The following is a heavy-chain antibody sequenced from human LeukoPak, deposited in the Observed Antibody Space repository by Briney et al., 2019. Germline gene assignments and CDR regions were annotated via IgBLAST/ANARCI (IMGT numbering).Heavy chain of an antibody. CDR2: IYPGDSDT. CDR3: ARLESGSGWTRYYYYGMDV. D-gene: IGHD6-19*01. CDR1: GYSSTSYW. J-gene: IGHJ6*02. V-gene: IGHV5-51*01. Sequence: GESLKISCQGSGYSSTSYWIGWVRQMPGKGLEWMGIIYPGDSDTRYSPSFQGQVTISADKSISTAYLQWSSLKASDTAMYYCARLESGSGWTRYYYYGMDVWGQGTTVTVSS.